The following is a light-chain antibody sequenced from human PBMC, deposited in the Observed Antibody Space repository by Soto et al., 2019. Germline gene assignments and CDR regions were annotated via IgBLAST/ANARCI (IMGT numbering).Light chain of an antibody. V-gene: IGKV3-20*01. J-gene: IGKJ5*01. CDR3: QQYGSSPPIT. Sequence: EIVLTQSPATLSLSPGERATLSCRASETIRNLLAWYQQRPGQAPRLLIYDAFSRAPGIPARFSGGGSGTDFTLTISRLEPEDFAVYYCQQYGSSPPITFGQGTRWRL. CDR1: ETIRNL. CDR2: DAF.